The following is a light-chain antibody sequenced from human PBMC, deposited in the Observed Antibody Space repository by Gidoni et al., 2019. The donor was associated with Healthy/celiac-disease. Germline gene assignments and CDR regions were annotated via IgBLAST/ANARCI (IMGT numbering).Light chain of an antibody. CDR3: SSYTSSSTVV. CDR1: SSDVGGYNY. J-gene: IGLJ2*01. V-gene: IGLV2-14*01. Sequence: QSALTQPASVSGSPGQSITISCTGTSSDVGGYNYVSWYQQHPGQAPKLMIYEVSNRPSGVSNRFSGSKSGNTSALTISGLQAEDEADYYCSSYTSSSTVVFGGGTKLTVL. CDR2: EVS.